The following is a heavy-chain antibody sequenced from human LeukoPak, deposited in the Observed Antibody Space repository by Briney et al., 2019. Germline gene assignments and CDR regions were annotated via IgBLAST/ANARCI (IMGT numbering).Heavy chain of an antibody. CDR3: ARKNDFEI. J-gene: IGHJ3*02. CDR1: GGSISSDH. CDR2: IYYSGIT. Sequence: SETLSLTCSVSGGSISSDHWNWLRQTPGKGLEWIGCIYYSGITYYNPSLKSRVTISVDMSKSQFSLRLTSVTAADTAVYYCARKNDFEIWGQGTLVTVSS. V-gene: IGHV4-59*01. D-gene: IGHD2/OR15-2a*01.